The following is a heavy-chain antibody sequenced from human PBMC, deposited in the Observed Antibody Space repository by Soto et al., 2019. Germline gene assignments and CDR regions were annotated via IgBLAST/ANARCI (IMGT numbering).Heavy chain of an antibody. J-gene: IGHJ4*02. D-gene: IGHD3-22*01. V-gene: IGHV3-53*01. CDR2: IYSGGST. CDR3: AKGGSYYYDSSGYYAN. Sequence: PGGSLRLSCAASGFTVSSNYMSWVRQAPGKGLEWVSVIYSGGSTYYADSVKGRFTISRDNSKNTLYLQMNSLRAEDTAIYYCAKGGSYYYDSSGYYANWGQGTLVTVSS. CDR1: GFTVSSNY.